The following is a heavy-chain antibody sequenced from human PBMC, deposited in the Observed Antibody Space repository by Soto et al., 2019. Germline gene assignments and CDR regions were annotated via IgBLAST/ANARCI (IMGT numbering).Heavy chain of an antibody. CDR1: GGTFSSYA. CDR3: ARGRYYYGSGSYYNFPFDY. D-gene: IGHD3-10*01. J-gene: IGHJ4*02. V-gene: IGHV1-69*13. Sequence: SVKVSCKASGGTFSSYAISWVRQAPGQGLEWMGGIIPIFGAANYAQKFQGRVTITADESTSTAYMELSSLRSEDTAVYYCARGRYYYGSGSYYNFPFDYWGQGTLVTVSS. CDR2: IIPIFGAA.